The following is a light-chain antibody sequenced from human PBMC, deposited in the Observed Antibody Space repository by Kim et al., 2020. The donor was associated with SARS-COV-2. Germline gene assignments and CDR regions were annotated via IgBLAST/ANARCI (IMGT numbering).Light chain of an antibody. CDR2: DAS. Sequence: LSASVGDRVTITCRASQHIGYWLAWYQQKPGRTPILLIYDASTLEDGVPSRFSGSGSGTEFTLTIDSLQPDDFGTYYCQQYSTYSFGQGTKVDIK. CDR1: QHIGYW. CDR3: QQYSTYS. V-gene: IGKV1-5*01. J-gene: IGKJ2*01.